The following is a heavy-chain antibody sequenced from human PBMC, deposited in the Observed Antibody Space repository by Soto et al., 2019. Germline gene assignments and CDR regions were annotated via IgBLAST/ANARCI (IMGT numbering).Heavy chain of an antibody. V-gene: IGHV1-18*01. J-gene: IGHJ6*03. CDR2: ISAYNGST. CDR1: GYTFTSYG. D-gene: IGHD2-2*01. Sequence: GASVKVSCKASGYTFTSYGISWVRQAPGQGLEWMGWISAYNGSTNYAQKFQGWVTMTTDTSISTAYMELSRLRSDDTAVYYCARGGSFVVVPATGHYYMDVLGKGTTVTVSS. CDR3: ARGGSFVVVPATGHYYMDV.